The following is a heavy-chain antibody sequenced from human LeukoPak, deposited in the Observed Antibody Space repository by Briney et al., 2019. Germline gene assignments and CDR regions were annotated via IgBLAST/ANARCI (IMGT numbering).Heavy chain of an antibody. CDR1: GFTFSSYG. Sequence: PGGSLRLSCAASGFTFSSYGMHWVRQAPGKGLEWVAVISYDGSNKYYADSVKGRFTISRDNSKNTLYLQMNSLRAEDTAVYYCAKRSGYYYGSGRRPYYFDYWGQGTLVTVSS. CDR2: ISYDGSNK. D-gene: IGHD3-10*01. V-gene: IGHV3-30*18. CDR3: AKRSGYYYGSGRRPYYFDY. J-gene: IGHJ4*02.